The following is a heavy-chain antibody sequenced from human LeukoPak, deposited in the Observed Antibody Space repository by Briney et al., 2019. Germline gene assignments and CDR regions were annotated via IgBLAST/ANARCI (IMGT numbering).Heavy chain of an antibody. CDR1: GFTFSSYW. V-gene: IGHV3-7*01. D-gene: IGHD6-13*01. J-gene: IGHJ4*02. Sequence: GQSLRLSCEASGFTFSSYWMNWVRQAPGKGLEWVTNMKEDGSEEYYVDSVKGRFIISRDNAKKSLFLQMNSLRAEDTAVYYCAASAAGLDYWGQGTLVTVSS. CDR3: AASAAGLDY. CDR2: MKEDGSEE.